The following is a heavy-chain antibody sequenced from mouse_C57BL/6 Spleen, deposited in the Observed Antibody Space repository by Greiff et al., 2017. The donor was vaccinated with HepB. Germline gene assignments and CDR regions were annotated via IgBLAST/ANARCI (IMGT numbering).Heavy chain of an antibody. CDR1: GYTFTNYW. CDR3: ARGGYDYYAMDY. Sequence: QVQLQQSGAELVRPGTSVKMSCKASGYTFTNYWIGWAKQRPGHGLEWIGDIYPGGGYTNYNEKFKGKATLTADKSSSAAYMQFSSLTSEDSAIYYCARGGYDYYAMDYWGQGTSVTVSS. V-gene: IGHV1-63*01. J-gene: IGHJ4*01. CDR2: IYPGGGYT.